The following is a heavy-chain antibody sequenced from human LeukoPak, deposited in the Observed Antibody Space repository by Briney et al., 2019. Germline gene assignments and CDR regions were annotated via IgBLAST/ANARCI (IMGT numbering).Heavy chain of an antibody. CDR1: GFRFSSYA. D-gene: IGHD5-12*01. Sequence: GGSLRLSCAASGFRFSSYAMSWVRQAPGKGLEWVANIKPDGTEGYYVDSLKGRFTISRDNAKNSLYLQMNSLRTEDTAVYYCARSGGYGWDYWGQGTLVTVSS. J-gene: IGHJ4*02. CDR3: ARSGGYGWDY. V-gene: IGHV3-7*01. CDR2: IKPDGTEG.